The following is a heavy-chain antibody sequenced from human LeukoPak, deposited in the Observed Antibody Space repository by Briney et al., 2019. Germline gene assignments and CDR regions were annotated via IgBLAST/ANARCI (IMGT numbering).Heavy chain of an antibody. CDR2: ISGSGGST. CDR1: RFTFSSYA. J-gene: IGHJ4*02. CDR3: AKGYYDYVWGSYYFDY. D-gene: IGHD3-16*01. V-gene: IGHV3-23*01. Sequence: GGSLRLSCAASRFTFSSYAMSWVRQAPGKGLEWVSVISGSGGSTYYADSVKGRFTISRDNSRDTLYLQMNSLRAEDTAVYSCAKGYYDYVWGSYYFDYWAQGTLVTVSS.